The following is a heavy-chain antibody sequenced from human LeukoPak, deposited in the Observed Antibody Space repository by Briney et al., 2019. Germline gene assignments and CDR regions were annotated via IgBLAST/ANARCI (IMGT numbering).Heavy chain of an antibody. D-gene: IGHD4-17*01. Sequence: SETLSLTCTVSGGSISSYYWSWIRQPPGKGLEWIGYIYYSGSTNYNPSLKSRVTISVDTSKNQFSLKLSSVTAVDTAVYYCARDSLRGDAFDIWGQGTMVTVSS. V-gene: IGHV4-59*01. CDR2: IYYSGST. CDR1: GGSISSYY. CDR3: ARDSLRGDAFDI. J-gene: IGHJ3*02.